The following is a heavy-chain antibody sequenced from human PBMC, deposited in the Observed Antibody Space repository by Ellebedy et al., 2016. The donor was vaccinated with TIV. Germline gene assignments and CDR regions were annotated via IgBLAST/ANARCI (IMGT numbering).Heavy chain of an antibody. D-gene: IGHD4-17*01. CDR3: ARDSRFTTVQYLHH. J-gene: IGHJ1*01. V-gene: IGHV3-30*04. CDR1: GFTLSSYA. CDR2: ISSDGSNI. Sequence: GESLKISCAASGFTLSSYAMHWVRQAPGKGLEWVAVISSDGSNISYADSVKGRFTISRDNSKNTLYLQMSSLRPDDTAVYFCARDSRFTTVQYLHHWGQGTLVTVSS.